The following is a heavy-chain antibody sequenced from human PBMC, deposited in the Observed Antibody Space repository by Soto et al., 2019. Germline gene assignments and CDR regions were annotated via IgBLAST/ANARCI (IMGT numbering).Heavy chain of an antibody. Sequence: QVDLVQSGAEVKKPGASVRISCKASGYTFTNYYLHWLRLAPGQGLEWLAVVGPKGDRVTYAQKFQGRVTVTRDTSTSTIYMDLSSLRSEDTAVYFCAREMWGAYSGMDVWGQGTTVTVSS. J-gene: IGHJ6*02. CDR2: VGPKGDRV. D-gene: IGHD1-26*01. CDR3: AREMWGAYSGMDV. V-gene: IGHV1-46*01. CDR1: GYTFTNYY.